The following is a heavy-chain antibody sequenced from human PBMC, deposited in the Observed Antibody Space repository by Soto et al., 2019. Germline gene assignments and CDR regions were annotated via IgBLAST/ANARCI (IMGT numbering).Heavy chain of an antibody. CDR2: ISYDGSNK. CDR3: AKDYYDSSGSHHPFDY. CDR1: GFTFSSYG. D-gene: IGHD3-22*01. J-gene: IGHJ4*02. V-gene: IGHV3-30*18. Sequence: PGGSLRLSCAASGFTFSSYGMHWVRQAPGKGLEWVAVISYDGSNKYYADSVKGRFTISRDNSKNTLYLQMNSLRAEDTAVYYCAKDYYDSSGSHHPFDYWGQGTLVTVSS.